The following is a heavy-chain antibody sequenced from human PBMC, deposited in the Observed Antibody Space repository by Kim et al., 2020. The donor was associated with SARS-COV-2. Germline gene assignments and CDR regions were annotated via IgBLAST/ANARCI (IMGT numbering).Heavy chain of an antibody. Sequence: SETLSLTCTVSGGSISSSSYYWGWIRQPPGKGLEWIGSIYYSGSTYYNPSLKSRVTISVDTSKNQFSLKLSSVTAADTAVYYCARFTRELLKHFDYWGQGTLVTVSS. D-gene: IGHD1-26*01. J-gene: IGHJ4*02. CDR3: ARFTRELLKHFDY. CDR1: GGSISSSSYY. V-gene: IGHV4-39*01. CDR2: IYYSGST.